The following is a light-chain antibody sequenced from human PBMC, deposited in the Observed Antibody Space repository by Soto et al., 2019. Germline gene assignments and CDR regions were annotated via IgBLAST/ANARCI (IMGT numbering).Light chain of an antibody. V-gene: IGKV1-9*01. CDR3: QQLNSFPIP. CDR2: GAS. J-gene: IGKJ3*01. Sequence: IQLTQSPSSLSASVGARVTISCRASQGIVNFLAWYQQKPGKAPKLLIYGASTLQSGVPSRFNGSGSGTDFTLTISSLQPEDFASYYCQQLNSFPIPFGPGTKVDIK. CDR1: QGIVNF.